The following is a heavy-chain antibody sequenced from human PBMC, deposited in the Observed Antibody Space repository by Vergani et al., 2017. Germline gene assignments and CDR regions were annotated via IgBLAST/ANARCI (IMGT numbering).Heavy chain of an antibody. CDR1: GFTFSSYW. Sequence: EVQLVESGGGLVQPGGSLRLSCAASGFTFSSYWMSWVRQAPGKGLEWVANIKQDGSEKYYVDSVKGRFTISRDNAKNSLYLQMNSLRAEDTAVYYCARFGDIVVVPAKRPAEDYFDYWGQGTLVTVSS. D-gene: IGHD2-2*01. J-gene: IGHJ4*02. CDR3: ARFGDIVVVPAKRPAEDYFDY. V-gene: IGHV3-7*01. CDR2: IKQDGSEK.